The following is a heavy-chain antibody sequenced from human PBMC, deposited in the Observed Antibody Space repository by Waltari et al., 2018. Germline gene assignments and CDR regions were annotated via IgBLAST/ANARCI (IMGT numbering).Heavy chain of an antibody. J-gene: IGHJ6*02. D-gene: IGHD3-16*01. Sequence: EVKLMESGGGLAKPGGSLRLSCEGSAFNLSSYTMNWVRQAPGKGLEWVSSVSNSGRHIYYADSVRGRFTISRDNAKNSLYLEMNNLRDDDTAIYFCVSFLIGGYYYGVDVWGQGTKVTVSS. CDR3: VSFLIGGYYYGVDV. V-gene: IGHV3-21*06. CDR1: AFNLSSYT. CDR2: VSNSGRHI.